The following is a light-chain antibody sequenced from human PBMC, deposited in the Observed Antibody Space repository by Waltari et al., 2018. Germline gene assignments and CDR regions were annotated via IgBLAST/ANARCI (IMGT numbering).Light chain of an antibody. CDR2: GAS. J-gene: IGKJ2*01. V-gene: IGKV4-1*01. CDR3: HYYCSVPYT. Sequence: DIVMTQSPDSLAVSLGERATFNCKSSQSILYTSDNKNCLAWYQQKPGQPPNLLIYGASTRESGVPDRFTGSGSGTDVSLTISSLQAEDVAVYYSHYYCSVPYTVGQGTTVEIK. CDR1: QSILYTSDNKNC.